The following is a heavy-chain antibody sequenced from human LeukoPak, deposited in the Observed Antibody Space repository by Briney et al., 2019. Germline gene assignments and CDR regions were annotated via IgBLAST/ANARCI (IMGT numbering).Heavy chain of an antibody. CDR3: AKDGDDYYGSGSYSGY. Sequence: GGSLRLSCAASGFTFSSYGMHWVRQAPGKGLEWVAFIRYDGSNKYYADSVKGRFTICRDNSKNTLYLQMNSLTAEDTAVYYCAKDGDDYYGSGSYSGYWGQGTLVTVSS. CDR2: IRYDGSNK. D-gene: IGHD3-10*01. J-gene: IGHJ4*02. V-gene: IGHV3-30*02. CDR1: GFTFSSYG.